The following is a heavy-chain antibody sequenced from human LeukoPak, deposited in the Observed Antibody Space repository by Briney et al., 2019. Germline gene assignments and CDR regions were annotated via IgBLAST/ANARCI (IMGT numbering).Heavy chain of an antibody. CDR2: IKQDGSDK. J-gene: IGHJ2*01. CDR3: ARYDFILISYFDL. CDR1: GFTFSDYW. Sequence: GGSLRLSCVASGFTFSDYWMGWVRQAPGKGLEWVANIKQDGSDKYYVDSVKGRFTISRDNAKNSLYLQMNSPRAEDTAVYYCARYDFILISYFDLWGRGTLVTVSS. V-gene: IGHV3-7*01. D-gene: IGHD3-3*01.